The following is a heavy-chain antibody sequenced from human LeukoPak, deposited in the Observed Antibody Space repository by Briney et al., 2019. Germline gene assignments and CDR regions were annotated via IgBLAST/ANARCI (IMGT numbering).Heavy chain of an antibody. J-gene: IGHJ4*02. CDR1: GYTFTSYY. CDR3: ARMVAATRSVDY. CDR2: INPSGGST. Sequence: GASVKVSCKVSGYTFTSYYMHWVRQAPGQGLEWMGIINPSGGSTSYAQKFQGRVTMTRDMSTSTVYMELSSLRSEDTAVYYCARMVAATRSVDYWGQGTLVTVSS. V-gene: IGHV1-46*01. D-gene: IGHD2-15*01.